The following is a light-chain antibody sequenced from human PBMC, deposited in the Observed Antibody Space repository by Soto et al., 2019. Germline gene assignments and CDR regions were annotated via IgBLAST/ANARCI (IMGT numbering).Light chain of an antibody. CDR2: KIS. V-gene: IGKV2-24*01. Sequence: DIVMTQTPLSSPVTLGQPASISCRSSQSLVHTDGNTYLSWLHQRPGQPPRLLIYKISNRFSGVPDRFSGSGAGTDFTLTISSLQAEDVAVYYCQQYYIVPYTFGQGTKLEI. CDR3: QQYYIVPYT. J-gene: IGKJ2*01. CDR1: QSLVHTDGNTY.